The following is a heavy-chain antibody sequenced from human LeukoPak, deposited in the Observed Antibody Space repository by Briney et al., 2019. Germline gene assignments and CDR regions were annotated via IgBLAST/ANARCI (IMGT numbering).Heavy chain of an antibody. D-gene: IGHD6-13*01. CDR2: INHSGST. Sequence: SETLSLTCAVYGGSFSGYYWSWIRQPPGKGLEWIGEINHSGSTNYNPSLKSRVTISVDTSKNQFSLKLSSATAADTAVYYCARVFGSSWYRYYWFDPWGQGTLVTVSS. V-gene: IGHV4-34*01. CDR3: ARVFGSSWYRYYWFDP. J-gene: IGHJ5*02. CDR1: GGSFSGYY.